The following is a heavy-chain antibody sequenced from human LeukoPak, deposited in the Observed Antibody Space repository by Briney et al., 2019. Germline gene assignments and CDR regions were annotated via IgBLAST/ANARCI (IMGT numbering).Heavy chain of an antibody. D-gene: IGHD3-3*01. CDR2: ISGSGGST. CDR3: AKLSYYDFWSGYYPLLSH. V-gene: IGHV3-23*01. Sequence: GGSLRLSCAASGFTFSSYAMSWVRQAPGKGLEWVSAISGSGGSTYYADSVKGRFTISRDNSKNTLYLQMNSLRAEDTAVYYCAKLSYYDFWSGYYPLLSHWGQGTLVTVSS. CDR1: GFTFSSYA. J-gene: IGHJ4*02.